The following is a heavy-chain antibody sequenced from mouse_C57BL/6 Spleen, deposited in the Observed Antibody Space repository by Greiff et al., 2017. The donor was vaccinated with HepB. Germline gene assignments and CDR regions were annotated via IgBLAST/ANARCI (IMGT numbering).Heavy chain of an antibody. CDR3: ARKGSENAMDD. CDR2: IYPGGGYT. Sequence: VMLVQSGAELVRPGTSVKMSCKASGYTFTNYWIGWAKQRPGHGLEWIGDIYPGGGYTNYNEKFKGKATLTADKSSSTAYMQLSSLTSEDSAIYYCARKGSENAMDDWGQGTSVTVSS. D-gene: IGHD3-2*02. CDR1: GYTFTNYW. V-gene: IGHV1-63*01. J-gene: IGHJ4*01.